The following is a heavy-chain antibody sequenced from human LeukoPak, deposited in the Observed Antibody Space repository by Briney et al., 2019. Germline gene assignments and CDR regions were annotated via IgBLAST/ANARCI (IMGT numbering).Heavy chain of an antibody. CDR3: ARDKGGIGHYFDY. Sequence: PGGSLRLSCAASGFTFSSYSMNWVRQAPGKGLEWVSSISSSSSYIYYADSLKGRFTISRDNAKNSLYLQMNSLRAEDTAVYYCARDKGGIGHYFDYWGQGTLVSVSS. D-gene: IGHD3-16*01. CDR1: GFTFSSYS. CDR2: ISSSSSYI. J-gene: IGHJ4*02. V-gene: IGHV3-21*01.